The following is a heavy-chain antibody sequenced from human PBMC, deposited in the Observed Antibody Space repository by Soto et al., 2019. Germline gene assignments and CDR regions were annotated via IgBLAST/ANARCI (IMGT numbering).Heavy chain of an antibody. D-gene: IGHD1-26*01. J-gene: IGHJ4*02. Sequence: GGSLRLSCAASGFTFSSYGMHWVRQAPGKGLEWVAVIWYDGSNKYYADSVKGRFTISRDNSKNTLYLQMNSLRAEDTAVYYCARGSGSYYGFDYWGQGTLVTVS. CDR2: IWYDGSNK. CDR1: GFTFSSYG. CDR3: ARGSGSYYGFDY. V-gene: IGHV3-33*01.